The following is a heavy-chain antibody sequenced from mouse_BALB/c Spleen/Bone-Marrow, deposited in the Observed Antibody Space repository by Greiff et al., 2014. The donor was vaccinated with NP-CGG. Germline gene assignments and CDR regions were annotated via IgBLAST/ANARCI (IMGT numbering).Heavy chain of an antibody. CDR1: GFTFTEYI. J-gene: IGHJ2*01. CDR2: FYPGSGSI. CDR3: ERRECNYSSSYFDY. D-gene: IGHD1-1*01. V-gene: IGHV1-62-2*01. Sequence: VQLQQSGAGLVKPGASVKLSCKASGFTFTEYIIHWVKQRPGQGLEWIGWFYPGSGSIKYNDKFKDKATLTADKSSSTVYMELSIMRSKYSEVNFCERRECNYSSSYFDYWGQGTTLTVSS.